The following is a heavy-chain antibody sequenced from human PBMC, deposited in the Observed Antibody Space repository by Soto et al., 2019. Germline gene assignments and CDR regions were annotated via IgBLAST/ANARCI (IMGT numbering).Heavy chain of an antibody. CDR1: GGSFSGYY. J-gene: IGHJ6*02. Sequence: ASETLSLTCAVYGGSFSGYYWSWIRQPPGKGLEWIGEINHSGSTNYNPSLKSRVTISVDTSKNQFSLKLSSVTAADTAVYYCARKPYYYYYYGMDVWGQGTTVTVSS. V-gene: IGHV4-34*01. CDR2: INHSGST. CDR3: ARKPYYYYYYGMDV.